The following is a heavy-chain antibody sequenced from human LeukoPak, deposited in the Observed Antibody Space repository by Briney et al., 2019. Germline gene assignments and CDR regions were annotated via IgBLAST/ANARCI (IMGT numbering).Heavy chain of an antibody. CDR3: ARRDGTTLFDY. CDR1: GGSISSTSYF. V-gene: IGHV4-39*01. CDR2: IYYTGIT. Sequence: PSETLSLTCTVSGGSISSTSYFWGWIRQPPGKRLEWIGTIYYTGITHYNPSLKSRVIISVDTSKNQFSLNLNSVTAADTAVYYCARRDGTTLFDYWGQGTLVTVSS. D-gene: IGHD1-1*01. J-gene: IGHJ4*02.